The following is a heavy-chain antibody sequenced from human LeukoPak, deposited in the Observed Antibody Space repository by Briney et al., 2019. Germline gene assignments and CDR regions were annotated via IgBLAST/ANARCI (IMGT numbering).Heavy chain of an antibody. V-gene: IGHV1-2*02. D-gene: IGHD6-13*01. CDR2: INPNSGGT. Sequence: ASVKVSCKASGYTFTGYYMHWVRQAPGQGLEWMGWINPNSGGTNYAQKFQGRVTMARDTSISTAYMELSRLRSEDTAVYYCATPLLYSSSWFDYWGQGTLVTVSS. J-gene: IGHJ4*02. CDR3: ATPLLYSSSWFDY. CDR1: GYTFTGYY.